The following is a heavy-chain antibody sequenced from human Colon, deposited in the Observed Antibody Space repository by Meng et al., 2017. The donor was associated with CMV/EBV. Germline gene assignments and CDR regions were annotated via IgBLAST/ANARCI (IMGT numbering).Heavy chain of an antibody. CDR2: MQYSGGT. CDR1: GGSINSTNFH. D-gene: IGHD2-2*01. J-gene: IGHJ6*02. Sequence: GSLRLSCTVSGGSINSTNFHWGWIRQPPEKGLERIGSMQYSGGTFRNPSLKSRVTISVDTSKNQFSLNLSSVTAADTAVYFCARLPLGYCSTSSCFQHGMDVWGHGTTVTVSS. V-gene: IGHV4-39*01. CDR3: ARLPLGYCSTSSCFQHGMDV.